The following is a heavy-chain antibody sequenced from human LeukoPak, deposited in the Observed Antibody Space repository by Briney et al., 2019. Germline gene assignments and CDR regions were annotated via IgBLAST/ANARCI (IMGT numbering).Heavy chain of an antibody. CDR2: IIPIFGTA. Sequence: GASVKVSCKASGGTFSSYAISWVRQAPGQGLEWMGGIIPIFGTANYAQKFQGRVTITTDESTSTAYMELSSLRSEDTAVYYCARGVPAAPTHNWNSGGPYYFDYWGQGTLVTVSS. D-gene: IGHD1-7*01. J-gene: IGHJ4*02. CDR1: GGTFSSYA. V-gene: IGHV1-69*05. CDR3: ARGVPAAPTHNWNSGGPYYFDY.